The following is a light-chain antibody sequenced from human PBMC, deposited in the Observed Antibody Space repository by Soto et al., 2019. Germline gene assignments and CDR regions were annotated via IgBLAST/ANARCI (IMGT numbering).Light chain of an antibody. CDR2: DAS. V-gene: IGKV3-11*01. J-gene: IGKJ3*01. CDR3: QQCRNWTFT. Sequence: EIVLTQSPATLSLSPGERATLSCRASQSVRSYLAWYQQKPGQVPRLLIYDASKRATGIPARFSGSGSGTDFTLTISSLEPEDFAVYYCQQCRNWTFTFGPGTKVDIK. CDR1: QSVRSY.